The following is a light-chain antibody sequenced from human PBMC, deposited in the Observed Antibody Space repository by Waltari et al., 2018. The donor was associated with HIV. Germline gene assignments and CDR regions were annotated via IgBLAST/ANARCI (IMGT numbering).Light chain of an antibody. CDR2: EVS. V-gene: IGLV2-14*03. J-gene: IGLJ3*02. CDR3: SSYTTNHTRV. CDR1: SSDVGAYNY. Sequence: QSALTQPASVSGSPGQSITISCTGTSSDVGAYNYVSWYQQHPGKAPKPMIYEVSNLPSGVSYRFSASKSGNASSLTISGLQAEDEADYYCSSYTTNHTRVFGGGTKLTVL.